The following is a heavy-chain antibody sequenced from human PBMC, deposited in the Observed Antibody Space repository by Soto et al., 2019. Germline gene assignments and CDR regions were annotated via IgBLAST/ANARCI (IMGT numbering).Heavy chain of an antibody. Sequence: GASVKVSCKASGGTFSSYAISWVRQAPGQGLEWMGGIIPIFGTANYAQKFQGRVTITADESTSTAYMELSSLRSEDTAVYYCARGRYSSSWYGSRYFDYWGQGTLFTVSS. CDR2: IIPIFGTA. J-gene: IGHJ4*02. V-gene: IGHV1-69*13. D-gene: IGHD6-13*01. CDR1: GGTFSSYA. CDR3: ARGRYSSSWYGSRYFDY.